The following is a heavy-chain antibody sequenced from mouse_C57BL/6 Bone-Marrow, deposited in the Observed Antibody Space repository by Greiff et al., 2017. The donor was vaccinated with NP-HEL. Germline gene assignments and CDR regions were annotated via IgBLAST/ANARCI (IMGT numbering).Heavy chain of an antibody. CDR1: GYTFTSYW. Sequence: QVQLKQPGAELVKPGASVKLSCKASGYTFTSYWMHWVKQRPGQGLEWIGMIHPNSGSTNYNEKFKSKATLTVDKSSSTAYMQLSSLTSEDSAVYYCARWGPYYGSRRFAYWGQGTLVTVSA. J-gene: IGHJ3*01. CDR3: ARWGPYYGSRRFAY. D-gene: IGHD1-1*01. CDR2: IHPNSGST. V-gene: IGHV1-64*01.